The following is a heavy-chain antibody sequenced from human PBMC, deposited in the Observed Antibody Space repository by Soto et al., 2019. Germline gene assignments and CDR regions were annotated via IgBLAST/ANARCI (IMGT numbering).Heavy chain of an antibody. CDR1: GFTFGDYY. V-gene: IGHV3-11*01. Sequence: QVQLVASGGDLVEPGGSLRLSCAASGFTFGDYYMSWIRQAPGKGLEWVSYISGSGSILYYSDSVKGRFTISRDNAKNSLYLQMNSLRVDDTALYYGARDHASDYGDFADFWGQGTLVTVSS. CDR3: ARDHASDYGDFADF. D-gene: IGHD4-17*01. CDR2: ISGSGSIL. J-gene: IGHJ4*02.